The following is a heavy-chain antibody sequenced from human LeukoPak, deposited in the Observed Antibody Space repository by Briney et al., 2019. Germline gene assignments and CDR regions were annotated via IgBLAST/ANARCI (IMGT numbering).Heavy chain of an antibody. Sequence: PSETLSLTCVVSGGSMSSGGYSGSWIRQPPGKGLEWIGYIYYSGSTNYNPSLKSRVTISIDTSKNQFSLKVSSVTAANTAVYYCARAKAAAGIDYFDYWGQGTLVTVSS. D-gene: IGHD6-13*01. J-gene: IGHJ4*02. V-gene: IGHV4-61*08. CDR1: GGSMSSGGYS. CDR3: ARAKAAAGIDYFDY. CDR2: IYYSGST.